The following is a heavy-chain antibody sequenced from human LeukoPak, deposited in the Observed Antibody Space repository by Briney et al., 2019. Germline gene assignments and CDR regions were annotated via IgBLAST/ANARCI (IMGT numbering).Heavy chain of an antibody. CDR2: ISSRGTAI. J-gene: IGHJ4*02. CDR3: ARDSGGSWTTYDF. V-gene: IGHV3-11*01. CDR1: VFTFSDYY. Sequence: GGSLRLSCAASVFTFSDYYMTWIRQAPGKGLEWLSYISSRGTAIYYADSVKGRFTVSRDNARNSLYLQVSSLRAEDTAVYYCARDSGGSWTTYDFWGQGTLVTVSS. D-gene: IGHD2-15*01.